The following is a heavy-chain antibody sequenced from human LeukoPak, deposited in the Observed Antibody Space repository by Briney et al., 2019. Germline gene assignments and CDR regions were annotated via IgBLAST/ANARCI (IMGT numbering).Heavy chain of an antibody. Sequence: SETLSLTCAVCGGSFSGYYWSWIRQPPGKGLEWIGQINHSGTTNYNPSLKSRVTISVDTSKNQFSLKLSSVTAADTTVYYCARVDTAMSAFDPWGQGTLVTVSS. CDR1: GGSFSGYY. CDR3: ARVDTAMSAFDP. D-gene: IGHD5-18*01. V-gene: IGHV4-34*01. CDR2: INHSGTT. J-gene: IGHJ5*02.